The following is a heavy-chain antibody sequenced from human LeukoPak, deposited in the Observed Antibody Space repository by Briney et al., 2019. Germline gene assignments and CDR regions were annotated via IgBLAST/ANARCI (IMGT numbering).Heavy chain of an antibody. J-gene: IGHJ4*02. CDR2: IVVGSGNT. D-gene: IGHD5-18*01. Sequence: SVKVSCKASGFTFSSSAVQWVRQARGRRLEWIGWIVVGSGNTNYAQMFQGRVTITRDMSTSTAYMELSSLRSEDTAVYYCAAPSRIQLDYWGQGTLVTVSS. CDR3: AAPSRIQLDY. CDR1: GFTFSSSA. V-gene: IGHV1-58*01.